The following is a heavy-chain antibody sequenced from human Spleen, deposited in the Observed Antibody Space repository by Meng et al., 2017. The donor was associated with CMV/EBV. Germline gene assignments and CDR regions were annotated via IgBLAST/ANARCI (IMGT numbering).Heavy chain of an antibody. D-gene: IGHD1-26*01. CDR3: ARVLVGAGDS. CDR1: GGSISSYY. J-gene: IGHJ5*01. CDR2: IYHSGNT. Sequence: SETLSLTCTVSGGSISSYYWGWIRQPPGKGLEWIGNIYHSGNTYYNPPLKSRITISVDTSKNQFSLELRSVTAADTAVYFCARVLVGAGDSWGQGTLVTVSS. V-gene: IGHV4-59*12.